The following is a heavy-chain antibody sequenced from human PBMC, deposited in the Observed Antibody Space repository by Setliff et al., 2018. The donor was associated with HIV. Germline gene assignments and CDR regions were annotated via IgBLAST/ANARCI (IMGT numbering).Heavy chain of an antibody. V-gene: IGHV4-34*01. D-gene: IGHD3-3*01. J-gene: IGHJ4*02. CDR2: INHSGRA. Sequence: SETLSLTCAVYGESFSGYYRSWIRQPAGKGLEWLGEINHSGRAKYNPSLKSRVTISVDTSKNQFSLKLTSVTAADRAVYFCARQNPILEWRPQHFDYWGPGILVTVSS. CDR3: ARQNPILEWRPQHFDY. CDR1: GESFSGYY.